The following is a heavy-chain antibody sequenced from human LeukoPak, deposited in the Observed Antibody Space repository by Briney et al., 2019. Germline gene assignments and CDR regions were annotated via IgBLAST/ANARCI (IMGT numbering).Heavy chain of an antibody. Sequence: SETLSLTCTVSGGSISSYYWGWIRQPPGKGLEWIGSIYYSGSTYYNPSLKSRVTISVDTSKNQFSLKLSSVTAADAAVYYCARHESRGISGWYSKWFDPWGQGTLVTVSS. V-gene: IGHV4-39*01. CDR3: ARHESRGISGWYSKWFDP. D-gene: IGHD6-19*01. CDR2: IYYSGST. CDR1: GGSISSYY. J-gene: IGHJ5*02.